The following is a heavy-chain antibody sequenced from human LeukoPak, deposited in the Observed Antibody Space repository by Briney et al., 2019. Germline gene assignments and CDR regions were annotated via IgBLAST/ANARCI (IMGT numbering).Heavy chain of an antibody. Sequence: SETLSLTCTVSGGSISSSSYYWGWIRQPPGKGLEWIGSIYYSGSTYYNPSLKSRVTISVDTSKNQFSLKLSSVTAADTAVYYCARDPRDYGGNSGFDYWGQGTLVTVSS. D-gene: IGHD4-23*01. CDR3: ARDPRDYGGNSGFDY. CDR2: IYYSGST. CDR1: GGSISSSSYY. J-gene: IGHJ4*02. V-gene: IGHV4-39*07.